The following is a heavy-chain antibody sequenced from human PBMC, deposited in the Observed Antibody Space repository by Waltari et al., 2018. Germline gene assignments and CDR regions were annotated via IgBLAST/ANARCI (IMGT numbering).Heavy chain of an antibody. D-gene: IGHD2-2*01. Sequence: QVHLQESGPGQVKPSETLSLTCDVSRGSIRSHYWSWIRRPPGKGLEWTGYIYYNGATNYNPSLMSRVTISVDTAKNQFSLKLSSVTAADTAVYYCARDRVVPADEPDYYGLDVWGQGTTVTVSS. CDR2: IYYNGAT. CDR1: RGSIRSHY. V-gene: IGHV4-59*11. CDR3: ARDRVVPADEPDYYGLDV. J-gene: IGHJ6*02.